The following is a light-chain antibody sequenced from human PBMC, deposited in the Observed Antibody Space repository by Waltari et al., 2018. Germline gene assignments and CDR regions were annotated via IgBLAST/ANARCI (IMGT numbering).Light chain of an antibody. J-gene: IGKJ1*01. CDR2: GAS. Sequence: SCRSSQSISRYLAWYQQKPGQAPRLLIYGASNRATSVPPRFSGSGSGTDFSLTISGLEPEDSAVYYCQHHFRLPATFGQGTKVEIK. V-gene: IGKV3-20*01. CDR3: QHHFRLPAT. CDR1: QSISRY.